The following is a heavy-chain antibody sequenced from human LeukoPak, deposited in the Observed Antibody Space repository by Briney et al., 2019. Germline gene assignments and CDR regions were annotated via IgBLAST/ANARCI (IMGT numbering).Heavy chain of an antibody. D-gene: IGHD3-16*02. Sequence: GASVKVSCKVSGYTLTELSMHWVRQAPGKGLEWMGGFDPEDGETIYAQKFQGRVTMTEDTSTDTAYMELSSLRSEDTAVYYCATDPAMITFGGVIAELDTWGQGTLVTVSS. V-gene: IGHV1-24*01. CDR1: GYTLTELS. CDR3: ATDPAMITFGGVIAELDT. CDR2: FDPEDGET. J-gene: IGHJ4*02.